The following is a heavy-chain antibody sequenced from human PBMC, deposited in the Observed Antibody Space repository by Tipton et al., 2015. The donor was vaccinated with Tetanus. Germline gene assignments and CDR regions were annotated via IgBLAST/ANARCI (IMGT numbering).Heavy chain of an antibody. CDR3: ARGGSYSYGPRGFDL. D-gene: IGHD5-18*01. J-gene: IGHJ2*01. CDR2: IFHSGST. Sequence: LRLSCTVSGGSMSNNYWSWIRQPPGKGLEWIAYIFHSGSTTYSPSFKSRVTISVDTPKNQFSLKLTSLTVADTAVYYCARGGSYSYGPRGFDLWGRGTLVTVSS. CDR1: GGSMSNNY. V-gene: IGHV4-59*12.